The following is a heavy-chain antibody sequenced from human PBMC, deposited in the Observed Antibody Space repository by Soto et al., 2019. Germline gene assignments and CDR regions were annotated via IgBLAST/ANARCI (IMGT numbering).Heavy chain of an antibody. CDR2: IYYSGST. D-gene: IGHD5-18*01. V-gene: IGHV4-39*01. CDR3: ARQLDTAMVSRVRCIDP. Sequence: SETLSLTCTVSGGSISSYYWSWIRQPPGKGLEWIGSIYYSGSTYYNPSLKSRVTISVDTSKNQFSLKLSSVTAADTAVYYCARQLDTAMVSRVRCIDPWGQGTLITAPQ. J-gene: IGHJ5*02. CDR1: GGSISSYY.